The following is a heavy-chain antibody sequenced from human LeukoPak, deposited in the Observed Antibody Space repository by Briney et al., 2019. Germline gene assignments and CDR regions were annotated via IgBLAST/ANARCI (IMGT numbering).Heavy chain of an antibody. D-gene: IGHD2-2*01. CDR2: ISAYNGNT. J-gene: IGHJ6*03. CDR3: ARVPGDIVVVPAALPRYYYYYMDV. V-gene: IGHV1-18*01. Sequence: GASVKVSCKASGYTFTSYGISWVRQAPGQGLEWMGWISAYNGNTNYAQKLQGRVTMTTDTSTSTAYMELRSLRSDDTAVYYCARVPGDIVVVPAALPRYYYYYMDVWGKGTTVTVSS. CDR1: GYTFTSYG.